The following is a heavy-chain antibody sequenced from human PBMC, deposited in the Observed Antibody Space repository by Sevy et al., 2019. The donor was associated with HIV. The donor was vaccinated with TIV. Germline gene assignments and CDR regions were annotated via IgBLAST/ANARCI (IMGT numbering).Heavy chain of an antibody. Sequence: GGSLRLSCVASGFTLSRVGMHWARQAPGKGLEWVAIISDDGSDKQYADSVKGRFTISRDNSKDTLYLQMNSLRLEDTAVYYCANSRGRYEGSSWLYYYYLMDVWGQGSTVTVSS. CDR1: GFTLSRVG. CDR2: ISDDGSDK. J-gene: IGHJ6*02. D-gene: IGHD6-13*01. V-gene: IGHV3-30*18. CDR3: ANSRGRYEGSSWLYYYYLMDV.